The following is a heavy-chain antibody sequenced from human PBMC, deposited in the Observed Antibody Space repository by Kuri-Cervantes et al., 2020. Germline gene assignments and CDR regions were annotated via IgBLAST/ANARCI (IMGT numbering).Heavy chain of an antibody. J-gene: IGHJ4*02. Sequence: ASVKVTCKASGYTFTGYYMHWVRQAPGQGLEWMGWFSPYNGDTKSAQNFQGRVNMTTDTSTSTAYMELRSLRSDDTAVYYCTRSMVRGVPDYWGQGTLVTVSS. D-gene: IGHD3-10*01. CDR3: TRSMVRGVPDY. V-gene: IGHV1-18*04. CDR1: GYTFTGYY. CDR2: FSPYNGDT.